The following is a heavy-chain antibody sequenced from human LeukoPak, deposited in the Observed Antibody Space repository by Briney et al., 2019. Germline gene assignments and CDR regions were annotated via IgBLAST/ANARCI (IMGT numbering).Heavy chain of an antibody. CDR3: ARFLGSGVDAFDI. CDR1: GDSVSTNSAA. CDR2: TYYRSKWYN. Sequence: SQTLSLTCAISGDSVSTNSAAWNWLRQSPSRGLEWLGRTYYRSKWYNDYAVSVKSRITINPDTSKNQFSLQLNSVTPEDTAVYYCARFLGSGVDAFDIWGQGTMVTVSS. V-gene: IGHV6-1*01. D-gene: IGHD3-10*02. J-gene: IGHJ3*02.